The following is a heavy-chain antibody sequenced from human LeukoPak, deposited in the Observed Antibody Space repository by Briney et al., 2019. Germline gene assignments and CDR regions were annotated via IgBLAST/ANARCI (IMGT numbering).Heavy chain of an antibody. CDR3: AGGIAAASFDY. Sequence: SETLSLTCAVSGGSISSGGYSWSWLRQPPGKGLEWIGYIYHSGSTYYNPSLKSRVTISVDRSKNQFSLKLSSVTAADTAVYYCAGGIAAASFDYWGQGTLVTVSS. J-gene: IGHJ4*02. CDR1: GGSISSGGYS. D-gene: IGHD6-13*01. V-gene: IGHV4-30-2*01. CDR2: IYHSGST.